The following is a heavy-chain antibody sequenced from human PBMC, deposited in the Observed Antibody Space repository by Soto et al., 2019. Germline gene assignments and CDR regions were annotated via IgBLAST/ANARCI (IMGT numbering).Heavy chain of an antibody. D-gene: IGHD3-22*01. Sequence: EVQLVESGGGLVQPGGSLRLSCVASGFTLTTHNMDWVRQAPGKGLEWISHIGKTSRTIYYADSVKGRFTVSRDNAKNSVYLKMNSLRDEDTAVYYCARDCDRGVDRDGWGQGTTITVSS. CDR3: ARDCDRGVDRDG. CDR2: IGKTSRTI. J-gene: IGHJ6*02. V-gene: IGHV3-48*02. CDR1: GFTLTTHN.